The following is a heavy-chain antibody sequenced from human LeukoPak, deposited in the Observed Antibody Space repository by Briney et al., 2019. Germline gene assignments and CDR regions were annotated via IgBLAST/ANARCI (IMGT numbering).Heavy chain of an antibody. D-gene: IGHD2-15*01. Sequence: GGSLRLSCVASGFIFSSYAMHWVRQAPGKVLEYVSAINRTGGSTYYANSVKGRFTISRDNSKNTLYLQMGSLRAEDMAVYYCAREMGGAADYWGQGTLVTASS. J-gene: IGHJ4*02. CDR2: INRTGGST. CDR3: AREMGGAADY. CDR1: GFIFSSYA. V-gene: IGHV3-64*01.